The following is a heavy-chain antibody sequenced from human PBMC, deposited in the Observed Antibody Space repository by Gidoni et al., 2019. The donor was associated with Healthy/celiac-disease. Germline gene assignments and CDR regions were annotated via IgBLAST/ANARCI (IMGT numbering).Heavy chain of an antibody. D-gene: IGHD3-16*01. CDR2: ISYDGSTK. CDR3: ARGHTTYG. V-gene: IGHV3-30-3*01. J-gene: IGHJ4*02. CDR1: GFTFSSYA. Sequence: QVQLVESGGGVVQPGRSLRLSCAASGFTFSSYAMHWVRQAPGKGLEWVAVISYDGSTKYYADSVKGRFTISRDKSKNTLYLQMNSLRAEDTAVYYCARGHTTYGWGQGTLVTVSS.